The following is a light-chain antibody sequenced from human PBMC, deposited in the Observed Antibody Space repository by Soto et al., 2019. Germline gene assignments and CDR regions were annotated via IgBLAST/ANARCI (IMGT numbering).Light chain of an antibody. Sequence: EIVLTQSPGTLSLSPGERATLSCRASQSVSSNYLAWYQQKPGQAPRVLIYGASTRATGIPDRFSGSGSGTDFTLTISRLEPEDFAVYYCQQYGTSPRTFGHGTKVDIK. CDR2: GAS. CDR3: QQYGTSPRT. CDR1: QSVSSNY. J-gene: IGKJ3*01. V-gene: IGKV3-20*01.